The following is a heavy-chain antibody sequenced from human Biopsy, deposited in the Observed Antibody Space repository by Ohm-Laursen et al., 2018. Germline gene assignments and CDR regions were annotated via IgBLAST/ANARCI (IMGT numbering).Heavy chain of an antibody. Sequence: GASVTVSCKASGGTFSNYAISWARQAPGEGLEWMGGIIAVSGLVNYAPKLQGRASITADKSTTTAYMELSNLKSEYTAVYYCATPFQYYDSWGGYPPFDHWGQGTLVTVSS. CDR1: GGTFSNYA. CDR2: IIAVSGLV. J-gene: IGHJ4*02. V-gene: IGHV1-69*10. CDR3: ATPFQYYDSWGGYPPFDH. D-gene: IGHD3-3*01.